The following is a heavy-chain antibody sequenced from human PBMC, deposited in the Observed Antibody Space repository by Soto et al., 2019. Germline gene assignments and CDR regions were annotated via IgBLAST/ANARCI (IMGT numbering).Heavy chain of an antibody. D-gene: IGHD1-1*01. CDR1: GGSISSYY. J-gene: IGHJ5*02. V-gene: IGHV4-59*01. CDR3: AIDVIAAGRTWFDP. Sequence: SETLSLTCTVSGGSISSYYWSWIRQPPGKGLEWIGYIYYSGSTNYNPSLKSRVTISVDTSKNQFSLKPSSVTAADTAVYYCAIDVIAAGRTWFDPWGQGTLVPVSS. CDR2: IYYSGST.